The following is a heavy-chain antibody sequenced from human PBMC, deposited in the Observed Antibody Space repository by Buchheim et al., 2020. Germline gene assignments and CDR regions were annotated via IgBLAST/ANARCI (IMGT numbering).Heavy chain of an antibody. Sequence: QVQLQQWGAGLLKPSETLSLTCAIYGGSSSGSFWSWIRQPPGKGPEWIGEINDNGFTNYNPSLKSRVSISLDTSKKQFSLKVNSVTAADSALYYCARGRNYLVKVPGDRGPTFDFWGQGIL. D-gene: IGHD2/OR15-2a*01. CDR1: GGSSSGSF. CDR2: INDNGFT. J-gene: IGHJ4*03. V-gene: IGHV4-34*02. CDR3: ARGRNYLVKVPGDRGPTFDF.